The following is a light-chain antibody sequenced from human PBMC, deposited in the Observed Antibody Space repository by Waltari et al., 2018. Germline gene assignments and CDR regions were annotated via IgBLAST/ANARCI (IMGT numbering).Light chain of an antibody. Sequence: DVVMTQSPLSLPVTLGQSASISCDSSQSPLYSNGNTYLNWFHQRPGQSPRRLIYRISTRDSGVPDRFSGSGSGTHFSLKISRVEAEDVGIYYCMQGTYWPWTFGQGTKVEIK. V-gene: IGKV2-30*01. CDR3: MQGTYWPWT. CDR1: QSPLYSNGNTY. J-gene: IGKJ1*01. CDR2: RIS.